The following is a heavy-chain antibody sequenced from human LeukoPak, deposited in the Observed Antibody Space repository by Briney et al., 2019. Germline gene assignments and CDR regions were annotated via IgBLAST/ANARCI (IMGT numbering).Heavy chain of an antibody. CDR2: IKQDGSAK. CDR3: ARDRAYSSFDY. D-gene: IGHD6-13*01. J-gene: IGHJ4*02. Sequence: GGSLRLSCVLSLVTFSNAWMAWVRRAPGKGLEWVANIKQDGSAKNYVDSVKGRFTISRDNAKNSLYLQMNSLRAEDSAVYYCARDRAYSSFDYWGQGTLVTVSS. V-gene: IGHV3-7*01. CDR1: LVTFSNAW.